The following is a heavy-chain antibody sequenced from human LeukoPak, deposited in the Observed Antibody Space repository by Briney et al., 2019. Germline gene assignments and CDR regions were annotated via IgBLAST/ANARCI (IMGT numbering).Heavy chain of an antibody. CDR1: GGSISSSSYY. Sequence: SETLSLTCTVSGGSISSSSYYWGWIRQPPGKGLEWIGEISHSGSTTYNPSLKSRVTISLDTSKNQFSLKLSSVTAADTAVYYCTKNNWFDPWGQGTLVTVSS. D-gene: IGHD2-8*01. CDR3: TKNNWFDP. J-gene: IGHJ5*02. V-gene: IGHV4-39*07. CDR2: ISHSGST.